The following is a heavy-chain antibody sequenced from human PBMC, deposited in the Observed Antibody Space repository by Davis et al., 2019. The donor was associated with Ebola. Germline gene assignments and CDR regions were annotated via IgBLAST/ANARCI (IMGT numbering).Heavy chain of an antibody. CDR3: VRYPPSNWNEFDY. CDR2: INPNSGGT. CDR1: GYTFTSYD. D-gene: IGHD1-20*01. V-gene: IGHV1-2*06. Sequence: AASVKVSCKASGYTFTSYDINWVRQAPGQGLEWMGRINPNSGGTNYAQKFEGRVTMTRDTSISTAYMELSSLTSEDTAVNYCVRYPPSNWNEFDYWGQGTLVTVSS. J-gene: IGHJ4*02.